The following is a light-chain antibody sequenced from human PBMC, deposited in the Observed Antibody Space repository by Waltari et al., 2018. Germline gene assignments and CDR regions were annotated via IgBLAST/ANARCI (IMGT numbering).Light chain of an antibody. J-gene: IGKJ1*01. CDR3: QHYVRLPAT. CDR2: GAS. V-gene: IGKV3-20*01. Sequence: EVVLTQSPATLSLSPGERATLACRASQRVGTSLAWYQQKPGQAPRLLIYGASRRATGIQDRFSGSGSGTDFSLTISRLEPEDFAVYYCQHYVRLPATFGQGTKVEI. CDR1: QRVGTS.